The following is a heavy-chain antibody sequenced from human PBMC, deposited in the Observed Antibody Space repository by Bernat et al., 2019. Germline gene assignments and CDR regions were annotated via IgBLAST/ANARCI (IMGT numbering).Heavy chain of an antibody. CDR1: GFTFSSYA. V-gene: IGHV3-30*01. Sequence: QVQLVESGGGVVQPGRSLRLSCAASGFTFSSYAMHWVRQAPGKGLEWVAVISYDGSNKYYADSVKGRFTISRDNSKNTLYLQMNSLRAEDTAVYYCATTPIAVAGGADYWGQGTLVTVSS. J-gene: IGHJ4*02. CDR3: ATTPIAVAGGADY. CDR2: ISYDGSNK. D-gene: IGHD6-19*01.